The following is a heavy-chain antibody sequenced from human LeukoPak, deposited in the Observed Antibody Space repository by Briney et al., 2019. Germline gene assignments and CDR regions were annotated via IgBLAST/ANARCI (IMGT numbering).Heavy chain of an antibody. V-gene: IGHV3-64D*06. CDR1: GFTFSSYA. CDR3: AKDQVWIVVGSFDY. CDR2: ISSNGGTT. Sequence: GGSLRLSCSASGFTFSSYAMHLVRQAPGKGLEYVSTISSNGGTTYYADSVKGRFTISRDNSKNTLYLQMSSLRAEDTAVYYCAKDQVWIVVGSFDYWGQGTLVTVSS. J-gene: IGHJ4*02. D-gene: IGHD3-22*01.